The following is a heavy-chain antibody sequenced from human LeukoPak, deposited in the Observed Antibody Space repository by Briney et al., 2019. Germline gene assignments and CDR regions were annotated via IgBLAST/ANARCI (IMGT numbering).Heavy chain of an antibody. V-gene: IGHV3-48*03. CDR1: GFSFSTYE. Sequence: GGSLRLSCAASGFSFSTYEMNWVRQAPGKGLEWISYISSDGSDIYYADSVRGRFTISRDNSKNSLYLHMNALSAEDTAVYYCASGFGLGDCYWGQGTQVPVSS. CDR3: ASGFGLGDCY. J-gene: IGHJ4*02. D-gene: IGHD3-10*01. CDR2: ISSDGSDI.